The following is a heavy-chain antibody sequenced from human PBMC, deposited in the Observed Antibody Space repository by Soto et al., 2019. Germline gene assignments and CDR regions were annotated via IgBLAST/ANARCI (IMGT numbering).Heavy chain of an antibody. D-gene: IGHD6-19*01. J-gene: IGHJ6*02. CDR3: ARGKITVAGKFYYYYYVMDV. CDR2: INHSGST. CDR1: GGSFSGYY. Sequence: SETLSLTCAVYGGSFSGYYWSWIRQPPGKGLEWIGEINHSGSTNYNPSLKSRVTISVDTSKNQFSLKLSSVTAADTAVYYCARGKITVAGKFYYYYYVMDVWGQGTTVTVSS. V-gene: IGHV4-34*01.